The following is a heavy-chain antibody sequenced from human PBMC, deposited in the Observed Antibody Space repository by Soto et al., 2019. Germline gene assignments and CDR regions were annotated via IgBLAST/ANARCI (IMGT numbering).Heavy chain of an antibody. J-gene: IGHJ4*02. CDR2: IYWDDDK. CDR1: GFSLSTSGVG. D-gene: IGHD3-3*01. V-gene: IGHV2-5*02. Sequence: QITLKESGPTLVKPTQTLTLTCTFSGFSLSTSGVGVGWIRQPPGKDLEWLALIYWDDDKRYSPSLKSRLTIIKDTSKNHVVLTMTNMDPVDTATYYCAHAITIFGVVIIPAYYFDYWGQGTLVTVSS. CDR3: AHAITIFGVVIIPAYYFDY.